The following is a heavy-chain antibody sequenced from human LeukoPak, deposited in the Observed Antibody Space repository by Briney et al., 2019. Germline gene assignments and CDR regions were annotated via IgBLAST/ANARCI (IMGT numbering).Heavy chain of an antibody. CDR2: IYHGGST. CDR1: GGSISSSNW. CDR3: ARVPDWKTGFDY. J-gene: IGHJ4*02. Sequence: SETLSLTCAVSGGSISSSNWWSWVRQPPGKGLEWIGEIYHGGSTNYNPSLKSRVTISVDKSKNQFSLKLSSVTAADTAVYYCARVPDWKTGFDYWGQGTLVTVSS. V-gene: IGHV4-4*02. D-gene: IGHD1-14*01.